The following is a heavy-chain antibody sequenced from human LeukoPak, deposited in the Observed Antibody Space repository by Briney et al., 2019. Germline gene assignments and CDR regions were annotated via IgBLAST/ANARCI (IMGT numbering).Heavy chain of an antibody. Sequence: GGSLRLSRAASGFTFSSYAMSWVRQAPGKGLEWVSAISGSGGSTYYADSVKGRFTISRDNAKNSLYLQMSSLRAEDTAVYYCTSLDRGSYYSFDYWGQGTLVTVSS. CDR3: TSLDRGSYYSFDY. D-gene: IGHD1-26*01. V-gene: IGHV3-23*01. CDR2: ISGSGGST. CDR1: GFTFSSYA. J-gene: IGHJ4*02.